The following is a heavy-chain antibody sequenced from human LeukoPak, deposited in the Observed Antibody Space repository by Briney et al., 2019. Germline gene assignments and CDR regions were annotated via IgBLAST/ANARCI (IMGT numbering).Heavy chain of an antibody. D-gene: IGHD4/OR15-4a*01. Sequence: GESLKVSCKGSGYSFTSYWIGWVRQMPGKGLEWMGIIYPGDSDTRYSPSFQGQVTISADKSTSTAYLQWSSLKASDTAMYYCASSSMVAPPYDYYYGMDVWGQGTTVTVSS. V-gene: IGHV5-51*01. J-gene: IGHJ6*02. CDR2: IYPGDSDT. CDR3: ASSSMVAPPYDYYYGMDV. CDR1: GYSFTSYW.